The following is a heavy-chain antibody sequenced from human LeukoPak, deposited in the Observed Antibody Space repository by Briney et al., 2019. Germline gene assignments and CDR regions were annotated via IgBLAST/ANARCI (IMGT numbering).Heavy chain of an antibody. CDR2: IYTSGST. CDR3: ASLTRDMTTVRLDAFDI. D-gene: IGHD4-17*01. Sequence: SETLSLTCTVSGGSISSGSYYWSWIRQPAGKGLEWIGRIYTSGSTNYNPSLKSRVTISVDTSKNQFSLKLSSVTAADTAVYYCASLTRDMTTVRLDAFDIWGQGTMVTVSS. V-gene: IGHV4-61*02. CDR1: GGSISSGSYY. J-gene: IGHJ3*02.